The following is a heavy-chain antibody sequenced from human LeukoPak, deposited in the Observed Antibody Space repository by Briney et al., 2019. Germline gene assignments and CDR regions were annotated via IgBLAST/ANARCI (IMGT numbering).Heavy chain of an antibody. D-gene: IGHD3-22*01. CDR2: IYYSGST. V-gene: IGHV4-39*01. J-gene: IGHJ5*02. CDR3: ARQGVDYDSSGYYANWFDP. CDR1: GGSISSSSYY. Sequence: SETLSLTCTVSGGSISSSSYYWGWIRQPPGKGLEWIGSIYYSGSTYYNPSLKSRVTISVDTSKNQFSLKLSSVTAADTAVYYCARQGVDYDSSGYYANWFDPWGQGTLVTVSS.